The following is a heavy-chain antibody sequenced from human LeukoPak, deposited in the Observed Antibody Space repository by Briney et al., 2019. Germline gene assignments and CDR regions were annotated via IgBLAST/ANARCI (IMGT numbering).Heavy chain of an antibody. J-gene: IGHJ4*02. D-gene: IGHD2-2*01. CDR2: ISYDGSNK. CDR3: AKASGQAGYCSSTSCHYTFDY. V-gene: IGHV3-30*18. Sequence: GSXRLSCAASGFTFSSYGMHWVRQAPGKGLEWVAVISYDGSNKYYADSVKGRFTISRDNSKNTLYLQMNSLRAEDTTVYYCAKASGQAGYCSSTSCHYTFDYWGQGTLVTVSS. CDR1: GFTFSSYG.